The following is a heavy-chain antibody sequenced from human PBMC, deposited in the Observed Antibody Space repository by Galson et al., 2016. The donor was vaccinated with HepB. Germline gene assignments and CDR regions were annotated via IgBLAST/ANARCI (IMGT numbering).Heavy chain of an antibody. J-gene: IGHJ5*02. V-gene: IGHV1-46*01. CDR2: IDPNGVTT. CDR3: AREDEKSDATAYHNVVDP. CDR1: GFNFFSFS. D-gene: IGHD3-16*01. Sequence: SVKVSCKASGFNFFSFSVHWVRQAPGQGLEWMGRIDPNGVTTTNTQKFQGRVTMTRDTFTSTAFMELSSLRFDDTAVYYCAREDEKSDATAYHNVVDPWGQGTLVTVSS.